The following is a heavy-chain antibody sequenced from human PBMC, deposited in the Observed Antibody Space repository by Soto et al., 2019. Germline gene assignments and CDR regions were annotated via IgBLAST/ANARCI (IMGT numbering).Heavy chain of an antibody. CDR1: GYTFTGYY. CDR2: INPNSGGT. Sequence: ASVKVSCKASGYTFTGYYMHWVRQAPGQGLEWMGWINPNSGGTNYAQKFQGWVTMTRDTSISTAYMELSSVTAADTAVYYCARGVLARPSRIAARGRNNWFDPWGQGTLVTVSS. J-gene: IGHJ5*02. CDR3: ARGVLARPSRIAARGRNNWFDP. D-gene: IGHD6-6*01. V-gene: IGHV1-2*04.